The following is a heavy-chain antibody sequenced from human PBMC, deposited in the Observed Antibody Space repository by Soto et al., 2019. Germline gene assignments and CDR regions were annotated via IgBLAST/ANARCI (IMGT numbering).Heavy chain of an antibody. J-gene: IGHJ4*02. CDR1: GGSIGNYY. Sequence: PSETLSLTCTVSGGSIGNYYWTWIRQPPGKGLEWIGYTYYSGSTSYNPSLKSRVTISVDTSKNQFSLKLRSVTSADTAVYYCARDRGYYDLLTEDYTAPLIDYWGQGTLVTSPQ. V-gene: IGHV4-59*01. D-gene: IGHD3-9*01. CDR2: TYYSGST. CDR3: ARDRGYYDLLTEDYTAPLIDY.